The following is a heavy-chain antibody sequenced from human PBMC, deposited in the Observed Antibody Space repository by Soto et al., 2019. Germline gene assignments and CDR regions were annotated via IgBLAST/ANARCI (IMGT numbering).Heavy chain of an antibody. Sequence: GGSLRLSCAASGFTFSYSYMIWIRQAPGKGLEWISYITFSGNTVYYADSLKGRFTISRDNAKNSLYLQMNRLRAEDTAVYYCARVSWREKYGMDVWGQGTTVTVSS. CDR1: GFTFSYSY. V-gene: IGHV3-11*01. J-gene: IGHJ6*02. CDR2: ITFSGNTV. CDR3: ARVSWREKYGMDV.